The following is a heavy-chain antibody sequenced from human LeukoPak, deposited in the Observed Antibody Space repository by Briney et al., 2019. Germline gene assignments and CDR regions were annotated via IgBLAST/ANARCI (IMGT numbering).Heavy chain of an antibody. Sequence: GGSLRPSCAASGFTFSSYGMHWVRQAPGKGLEWVAVISYDGSNKYYADSVKGRFTISRDNSKNTLYLQMNSLRAEDTAVYYCAKATWGEIDYWGQGTLVTVSS. CDR2: ISYDGSNK. D-gene: IGHD3-16*01. CDR1: GFTFSSYG. J-gene: IGHJ4*02. CDR3: AKATWGEIDY. V-gene: IGHV3-30*18.